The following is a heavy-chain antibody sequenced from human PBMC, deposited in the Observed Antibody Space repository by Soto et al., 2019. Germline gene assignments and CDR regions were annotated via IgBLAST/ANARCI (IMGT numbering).Heavy chain of an antibody. J-gene: IGHJ5*02. D-gene: IGHD6-13*01. V-gene: IGHV4-31*03. Sequence: SETLSLTCTVSGGSISSGGYYWGWIRQHPGKGLEWIGYIYYSGSTYYNPSLKSRVTISVDTSKSQFSLKLSSVTAADTAVYYCARTLTYCCSSSCFGWFDPWGQGTLVTVSS. CDR2: IYYSGST. CDR1: GGSISSGGYY. CDR3: ARTLTYCCSSSCFGWFDP.